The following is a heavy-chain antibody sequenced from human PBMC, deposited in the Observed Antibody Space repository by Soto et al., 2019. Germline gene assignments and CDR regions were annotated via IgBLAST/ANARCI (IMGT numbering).Heavy chain of an antibody. CDR2: ISHSGST. CDR3: AREDFYGSGLYFDY. J-gene: IGHJ4*02. Sequence: QVQLLESGPGLVKPSGTLSLISTFSSASSTGSNWWSWVRQPPGKGLEWIGEISHSGSTNYNPSLKSRVTISVDKSNRQFSLQLTSVTAADTAVYYCAREDFYGSGLYFDYWGQGTLVTVSS. CDR1: SASSTGSNW. V-gene: IGHV4-4*02. D-gene: IGHD3-10*01.